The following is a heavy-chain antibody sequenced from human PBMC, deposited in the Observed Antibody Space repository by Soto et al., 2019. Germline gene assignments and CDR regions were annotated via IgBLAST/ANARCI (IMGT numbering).Heavy chain of an antibody. CDR3: ASHIWGDSSWDR. CDR2: FFHAGIS. D-gene: IGHD3-16*01. CDR1: GGSVTSYY. Sequence: QVQLQESGPGLVKPSETLSLTCTVSGGSVTSYYWSWIRQIPGKELEWIGYFFHAGISNYNPSLKSRATISLDKSKNQVSLRLTSVTAADTAIYYCASHIWGDSSWDRWGQGTLVTVSS. J-gene: IGHJ5*02. V-gene: IGHV4-59*02.